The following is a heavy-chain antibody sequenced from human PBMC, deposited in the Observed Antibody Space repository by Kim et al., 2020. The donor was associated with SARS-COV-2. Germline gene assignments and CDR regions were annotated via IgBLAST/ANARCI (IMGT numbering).Heavy chain of an antibody. D-gene: IGHD2-2*01. J-gene: IGHJ5*02. CDR3: ARDVLPAAPYNWFDP. V-gene: IGHV1-46*01. Sequence: QKFQGRVTMTRDTSTSTVYMELSSLRSEDTAVYYSARDVLPAAPYNWFDPWGQGTLVTVSS.